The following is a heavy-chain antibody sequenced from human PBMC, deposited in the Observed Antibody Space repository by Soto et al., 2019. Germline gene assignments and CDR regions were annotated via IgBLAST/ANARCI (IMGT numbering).Heavy chain of an antibody. V-gene: IGHV3-30*18. J-gene: IGHJ4*02. CDR2: ISYDGSHK. Sequence: QVQLVESGGGVVQPGRSLRLSCAASGFTFSSYGMHWVRQAPGKGLELVAVISYDGSHKYYADSVKGRFTISRDNSKNTLYLQMNSLRAEDTAVYYCAKDLSEGYCSGCSCYRFDYWVQGTLVTFSS. CDR1: GFTFSSYG. D-gene: IGHD2-15*01. CDR3: AKDLSEGYCSGCSCYRFDY.